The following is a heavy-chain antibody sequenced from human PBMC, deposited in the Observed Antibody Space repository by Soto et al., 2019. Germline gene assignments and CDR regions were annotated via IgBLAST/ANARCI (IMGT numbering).Heavy chain of an antibody. J-gene: IGHJ4*02. Sequence: GGSLRLSCAASGFTFNDNAMTWVRQAPGKGLEWVSSVSGSGGSTYYADSVKGRFTISRDNSENTLYLQMNSLRAEDTAFYFGANDRGAVLPRSYFDYWGQGTLVTVSS. CDR1: GFTFNDNA. V-gene: IGHV3-23*01. CDR3: ANDRGAVLPRSYFDY. D-gene: IGHD2-8*02. CDR2: VSGSGGST.